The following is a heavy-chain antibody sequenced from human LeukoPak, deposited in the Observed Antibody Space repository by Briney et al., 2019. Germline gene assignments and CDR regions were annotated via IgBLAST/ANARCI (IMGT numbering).Heavy chain of an antibody. CDR2: IIPYFSTR. CDR3: AREGYDSSGYYWYYFDY. J-gene: IGHJ4*02. CDR1: GGTFSSYA. D-gene: IGHD3-22*01. V-gene: IGHV1-69*06. Sequence: ASVKVSCKATGGTFSSYASNWVRQPPGQGLEWMGGIIPYFSTRNYAQKFQGRVTITADKSTSTAYMELSSLRAEDMAVYYCAREGYDSSGYYWYYFDYWGQGTLVTASS.